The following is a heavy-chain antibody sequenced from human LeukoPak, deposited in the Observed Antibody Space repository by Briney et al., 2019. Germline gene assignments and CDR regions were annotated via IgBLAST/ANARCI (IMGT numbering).Heavy chain of an antibody. CDR3: ARNYYDSSGYYPCYFDF. D-gene: IGHD3-22*01. CDR2: ISSSSNTI. J-gene: IGHJ4*02. CDR1: GFTFSSYS. Sequence: PGGSLRLSCAASGFTFSSYSMNWVRQAPGKGLEWISYISSSSNTIYYADSVKGRFTISRDSAKNSLYLQMNGLRAEDTAVYYCARNYYDSSGYYPCYFDFWGQGTLVTVSS. V-gene: IGHV3-48*01.